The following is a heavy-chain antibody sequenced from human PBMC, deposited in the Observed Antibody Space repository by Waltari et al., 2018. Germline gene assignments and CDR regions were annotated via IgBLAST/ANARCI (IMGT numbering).Heavy chain of an antibody. CDR3: ARHGYSGGWFDP. CDR1: GASISSSNYY. Sequence: QLQLQESGPGLVKPSETLSLTCSVSGASISSSNYYWGWIRQPQGKGLEWIGGMFNGGSTYDNPALKSRVTISVDTSKNQFSLRLNSVTAADTAIYYCARHGYSGGWFDPWGQGTLVTVSS. D-gene: IGHD4-17*01. J-gene: IGHJ5*02. CDR2: MFNGGST. V-gene: IGHV4-39*01.